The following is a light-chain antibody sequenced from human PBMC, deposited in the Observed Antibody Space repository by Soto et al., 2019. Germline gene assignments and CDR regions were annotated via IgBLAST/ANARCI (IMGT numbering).Light chain of an antibody. Sequence: AIKMTQSPSSLSASVGDRVTITCRASQGIRNDLGWFQQKPGKAPKLLIYSASRLQNGVPSRFSGSGSGPDFILTISSLQPEDFATYYCLQDYSYPLTFGGGTKVEI. J-gene: IGKJ4*01. V-gene: IGKV1-6*01. CDR1: QGIRND. CDR2: SAS. CDR3: LQDYSYPLT.